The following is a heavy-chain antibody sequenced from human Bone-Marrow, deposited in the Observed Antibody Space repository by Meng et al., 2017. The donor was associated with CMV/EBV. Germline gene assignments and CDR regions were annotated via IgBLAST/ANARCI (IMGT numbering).Heavy chain of an antibody. V-gene: IGHV4-59*01. CDR1: GGSISSYY. J-gene: IGHJ5*02. Sequence: GSLRLSCTVSGGSISSYYWSWIRQPPGKGLEWIGQTIDGALINYNPSLQSRLIISVDTSKNQFSLDLNSVTAADTAVYYCAGLIAGLSGRGPWGQGTLVTVSS. CDR2: TIDGALI. CDR3: AGLIAGLSGRGP. D-gene: IGHD6-13*01.